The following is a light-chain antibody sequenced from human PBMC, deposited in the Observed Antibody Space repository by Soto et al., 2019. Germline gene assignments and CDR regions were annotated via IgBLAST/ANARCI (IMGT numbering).Light chain of an antibody. V-gene: IGKV3-15*01. CDR1: QTVTSY. CDR3: QQYNNWPS. CDR2: GAS. J-gene: IGKJ4*01. Sequence: EIVMTQSPATLSVSPGEKATLSCRDSQTVTSYLAWYQQTPGQAPRLLIQGASARATDVPARFSGSGSGTEFTLTISSLQSADFAVYYCQQYNNWPSFGGGTKVEIK.